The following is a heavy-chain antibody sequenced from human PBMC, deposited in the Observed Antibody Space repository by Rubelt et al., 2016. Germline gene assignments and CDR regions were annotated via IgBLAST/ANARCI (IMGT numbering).Heavy chain of an antibody. CDR2: ITRSSSYI. J-gene: IGHJ3*02. D-gene: IGHD1-26*01. CDR3: GKIVYSGSPVSASDI. CDR1: GFTFSTYS. V-gene: IGHV3-21*04. Sequence: DVQVVESGGGLVQPGGSLRLSCAASGFTFSTYSMNWVRQAPGKGLEWVSCITRSSSYIYYADSVKGRFTISRDNAKHSLYLEMSSLRVEDTAFYYWGKIVYSGSPVSASDIWGQGTMVTVSS.